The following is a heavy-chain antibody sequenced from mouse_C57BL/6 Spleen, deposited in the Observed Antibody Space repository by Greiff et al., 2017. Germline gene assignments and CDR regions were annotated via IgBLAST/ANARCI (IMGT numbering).Heavy chain of an antibody. Sequence: EVQLQQSGAELVRPGASVKLSCTASGFNIKDDYMHWVKQRPEQGLEWIGWIDPENGDTEYASKFQGKATITAATSSNTAYLQLSSLTSEDTAVYYCTTGGPLRTYAMDYWGQGTSVTVSS. CDR1: GFNIKDDY. V-gene: IGHV14-4*01. CDR2: IDPENGDT. J-gene: IGHJ4*01. CDR3: TTGGPLRTYAMDY. D-gene: IGHD1-1*01.